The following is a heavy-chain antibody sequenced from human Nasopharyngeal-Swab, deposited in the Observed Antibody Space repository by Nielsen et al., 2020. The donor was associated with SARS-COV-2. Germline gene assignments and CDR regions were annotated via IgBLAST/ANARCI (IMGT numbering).Heavy chain of an antibody. CDR3: ARAMIVVVINAFDI. CDR2: IYYSGST. D-gene: IGHD3-22*01. Sequence: SEDLSLSWTVCGGSVRSGGYYWSWIRQHPGKGLEWIGYIYYSGSTYYNPSLKSRVTISVDTSKNQFSLKLSSVTAADTAVYYCARAMIVVVINAFDIWGQGTMVTVSS. V-gene: IGHV4-31*02. CDR1: GGSVRSGGYY. J-gene: IGHJ3*02.